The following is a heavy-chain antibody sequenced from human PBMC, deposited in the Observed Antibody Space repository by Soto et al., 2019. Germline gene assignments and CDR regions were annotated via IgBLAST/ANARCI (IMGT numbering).Heavy chain of an antibody. CDR1: GGSISSGDYY. CDR2: IYYSGST. J-gene: IGHJ4*02. D-gene: IGHD3-22*01. V-gene: IGHV4-30-4*01. Sequence: QVQLQESGPGLVKPSQTLSLTCTVSGGSISSGDYYWSWIRQPPGKGLEWIGYIYYSGSTYYNPSLKSRVTISVDTCKNQFSLKLSSVTAADTAVYYCARGGYYCDSSGPEGEFDYWGQGTLVTVSS. CDR3: ARGGYYCDSSGPEGEFDY.